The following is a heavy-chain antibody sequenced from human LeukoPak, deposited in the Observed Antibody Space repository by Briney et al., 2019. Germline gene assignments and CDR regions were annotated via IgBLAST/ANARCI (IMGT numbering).Heavy chain of an antibody. CDR2: ISGSGGST. J-gene: IGHJ4*02. D-gene: IGHD1-1*01. CDR3: AKGGRGTTGTTGTRLDY. CDR1: RSTFSSLD. Sequence: PGGSLRLSCAASRSTFSSLDFNWVRQAPGKGLEWVSAISGSGGSTYYADSVKGRFTISRDNPKNTLYLQMNSLRAEDTAVYYCAKGGRGTTGTTGTRLDYWGQGTLVTVSS. V-gene: IGHV3-23*01.